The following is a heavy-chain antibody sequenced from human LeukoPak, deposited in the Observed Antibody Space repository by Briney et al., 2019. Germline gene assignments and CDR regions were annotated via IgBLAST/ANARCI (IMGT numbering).Heavy chain of an antibody. D-gene: IGHD6-13*01. CDR2: IYPGDSDT. V-gene: IGHV5-51*01. Sequence: PGESLKISCKGSGYSFTSYWIGWVRQMHGKGPEWMGIIYPGDSDTRYSPSFQGQVTISADKSISTAYLQWSSLKASDTAMYYCARLLAAAGTRLPDYWGQGTLVTVSS. CDR1: GYSFTSYW. J-gene: IGHJ4*02. CDR3: ARLLAAAGTRLPDY.